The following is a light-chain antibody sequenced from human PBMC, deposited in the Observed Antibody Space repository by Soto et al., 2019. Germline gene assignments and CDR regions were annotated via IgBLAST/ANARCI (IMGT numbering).Light chain of an antibody. J-gene: IGKJ5*01. V-gene: IGKV1-12*01. Sequence: DIQMTQSPSSVSASVGDRVTITCRASEDIGSWLAWFQQKPGKAPQLLIYAASTLQTGVPSRFSGRGSSTDFTLTINSLQAEDFASYHCQQAYSFPVTFGQGTRLDFK. CDR3: QQAYSFPVT. CDR2: AAS. CDR1: EDIGSW.